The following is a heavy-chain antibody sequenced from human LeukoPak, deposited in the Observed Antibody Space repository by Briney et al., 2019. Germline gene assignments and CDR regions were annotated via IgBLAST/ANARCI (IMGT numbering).Heavy chain of an antibody. CDR3: ARDAGITGTTVLDY. D-gene: IGHD1-7*01. CDR1: GFTFSSYD. J-gene: IGHJ4*02. V-gene: IGHV3-13*01. CDR2: IGTAGDT. Sequence: GGSLRLSCAASGFTFSSYDMHWVRQATGKGLEWVSAIGTAGDTYCPGSVKGRFTISRENAKNSLYLQMNSLRAEDTAVYYCARDAGITGTTVLDYWGQGTLVTVSS.